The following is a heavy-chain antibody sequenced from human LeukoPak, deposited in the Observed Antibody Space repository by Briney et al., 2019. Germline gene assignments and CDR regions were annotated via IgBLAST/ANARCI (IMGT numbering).Heavy chain of an antibody. CDR3: ARGRRVSPGYTSDWYPSY. Sequence: PGGSLRLYCAASGFTFSSYSMNWVRQAPGKGLEWVSSISSRGSYIYQADSVKGRFTISRDNAKKSLFLQMNSLRAEDTAVYYCARGRRVSPGYTSDWYPSYWGQGTLVTVSS. CDR2: ISSRGSYI. J-gene: IGHJ4*02. CDR1: GFTFSSYS. V-gene: IGHV3-21*01. D-gene: IGHD6-19*01.